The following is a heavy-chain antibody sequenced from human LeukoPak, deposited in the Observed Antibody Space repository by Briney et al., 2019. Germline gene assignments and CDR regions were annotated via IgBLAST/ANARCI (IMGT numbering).Heavy chain of an antibody. D-gene: IGHD4-11*01. J-gene: IGHJ4*02. CDR3: ARRYSNYGGEDY. V-gene: IGHV4-61*05. CDR2: IYYSGST. Sequence: SETLSLTCTVSGGSISSSSYYWGWIRQPPGKGQEWIGYIYYSGSTNYNPSLKSRVTISVDTSKNQFSLKLSSVTAADTAVYYCARRYSNYGGEDYWGQGTLVTVSS. CDR1: GGSISSSSYY.